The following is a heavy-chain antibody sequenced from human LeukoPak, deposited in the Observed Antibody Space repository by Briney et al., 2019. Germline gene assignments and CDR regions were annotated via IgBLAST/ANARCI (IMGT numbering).Heavy chain of an antibody. CDR1: GYTFTGYY. J-gene: IGHJ6*03. V-gene: IGHV1-2*02. Sequence: AASVKVSCKASGYTFTGYYMHWVRQAPGQGLEWMGWINPNSGGTNYAQKFQGRVTMTRDTSISTAYMELSRLRSDDTAVYYCARGVLLWFGEKENMDVWGKGTTVTVSS. CDR3: ARGVLLWFGEKENMDV. CDR2: INPNSGGT. D-gene: IGHD3-10*01.